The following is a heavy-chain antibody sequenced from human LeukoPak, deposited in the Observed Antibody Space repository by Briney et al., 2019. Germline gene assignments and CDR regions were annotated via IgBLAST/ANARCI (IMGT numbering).Heavy chain of an antibody. CDR3: ANYFDYYAAFDV. V-gene: IGHV1-69*05. J-gene: IGHJ3*01. CDR1: GGTFNNYA. D-gene: IGHD3-22*01. Sequence: GSSVKVSCKTSGGTFNNYAINWVRQAPGQGLGWVGGVLPIFGAPASAQKFQGRVTFSTDASADTVYMEMSSLTPEDTAVYYCANYFDYYAAFDVWGQGTMVTVSS. CDR2: VLPIFGAP.